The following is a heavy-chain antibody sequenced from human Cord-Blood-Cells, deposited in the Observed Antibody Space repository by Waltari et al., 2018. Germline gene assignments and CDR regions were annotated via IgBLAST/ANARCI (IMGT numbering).Heavy chain of an antibody. D-gene: IGHD3-9*01. CDR1: GGTFSSYA. CDR3: ARDPKSRYDIHDAFDI. V-gene: IGHV1-69*06. J-gene: IGHJ3*02. Sequence: QVQLVQSGAEVKKPGSSVKVSCKASGGTFSSYAISWVRQAPGQGLEWMGGIMPICGTSNYAQKFQGRVTITADKSTSTAYMELSSLRSEDTAVYYCARDPKSRYDIHDAFDIWGQGTMVTVSS. CDR2: IMPICGTS.